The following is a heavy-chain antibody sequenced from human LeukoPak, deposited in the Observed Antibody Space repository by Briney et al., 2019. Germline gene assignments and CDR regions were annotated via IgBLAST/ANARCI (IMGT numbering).Heavy chain of an antibody. V-gene: IGHV3-23*01. CDR3: ARAYSSSWYDF. Sequence: GGSLRLSCAASGFTFSSYEMNWVRQAPGKGLEWVSGISGNSVSTYYADSVKGRFTISRDNSKNTLFLQMSSLRAEDTAIYYCARAYSSSWYDFWGQGTLVTVSS. D-gene: IGHD6-13*01. J-gene: IGHJ5*01. CDR1: GFTFSSYE. CDR2: ISGNSVST.